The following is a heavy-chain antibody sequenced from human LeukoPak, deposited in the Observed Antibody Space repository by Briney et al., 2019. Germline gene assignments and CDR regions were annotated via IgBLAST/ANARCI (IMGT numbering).Heavy chain of an antibody. CDR2: IYYSGST. CDR3: AREGAATSYNWFDP. D-gene: IGHD2-15*01. CDR1: GGSLSSGDYY. V-gene: IGHV4-30-4*01. Sequence: SETLSLTCTVSGGSLSSGDYYCSWTRQPPGTCLEWIGYIYYSGSTYYNPSLKSRVTISVDTSKNQFSLKLSSVPAADTAVYYCAREGAATSYNWFDPWGQGTLVTVSS. J-gene: IGHJ5*02.